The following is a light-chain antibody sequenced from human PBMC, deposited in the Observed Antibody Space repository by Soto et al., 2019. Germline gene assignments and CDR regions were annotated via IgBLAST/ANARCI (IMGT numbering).Light chain of an antibody. CDR3: CSYTSSTSWV. CDR1: SSDIGAYDY. V-gene: IGLV2-14*01. Sequence: QSALTQPASVSGSPGQSITISCTGTSSDIGAYDYVSWYQQHPGEAPQVMIYEASNRPSGVSNRFSGSKSGNTASLTISGLQAEDEADYYCCSYTSSTSWVFGGGTKVTVL. J-gene: IGLJ3*02. CDR2: EAS.